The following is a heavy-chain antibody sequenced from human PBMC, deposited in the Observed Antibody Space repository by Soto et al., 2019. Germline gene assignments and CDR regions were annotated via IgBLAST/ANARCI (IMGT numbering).Heavy chain of an antibody. D-gene: IGHD6-6*01. J-gene: IGHJ4*02. V-gene: IGHV3-23*01. CDR2: ISGSGDST. CDR3: AKATQYSSSSLLDY. CDR1: AFTFSSYA. Sequence: GGSLRLSCAASAFTFSSYAMSWVRQAPGKGLEWVSAISGSGDSTYYADSVKGRFTISRDNSKNTLYLQMNSLRAEDTAVYYCAKATQYSSSSLLDYWGQGTLVTVSS.